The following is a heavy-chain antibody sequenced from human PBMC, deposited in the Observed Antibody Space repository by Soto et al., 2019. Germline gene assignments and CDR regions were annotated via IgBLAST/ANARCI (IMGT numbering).Heavy chain of an antibody. D-gene: IGHD2-15*01. J-gene: IGHJ4*02. V-gene: IGHV4-39*01. CDR2: IYYSGST. Sequence: SETLSLTCTVSGGSISSSSYYWGWIRQPPGKGLEWIGSIYYSGSTYYNPSLKSRVTISVDTSKNQFSLKLSSVTAADTAVYYCARHVDIVVVVAATPYFDYWGQGTLVTVSS. CDR1: GGSISSSSYY. CDR3: ARHVDIVVVVAATPYFDY.